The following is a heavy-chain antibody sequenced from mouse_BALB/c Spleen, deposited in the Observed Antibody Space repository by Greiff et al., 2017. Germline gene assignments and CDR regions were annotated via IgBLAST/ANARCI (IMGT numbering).Heavy chain of an antibody. CDR1: GYTFTSYY. D-gene: IGHD2-14*01. Sequence: QVQLQQSGAELVKPGASVKLSCTASGYTFTSYYMYWVKQRPGQGLEWIGEINPSNGGTNFNEKFQSTATLTVDKSSSTAYMQLSSLTSEDSAVYDCTRRNYRYRYAMDYWGQGTSVTVSS. J-gene: IGHJ4*01. CDR2: INPSNGGT. CDR3: TRRNYRYRYAMDY. V-gene: IGHV1S81*02.